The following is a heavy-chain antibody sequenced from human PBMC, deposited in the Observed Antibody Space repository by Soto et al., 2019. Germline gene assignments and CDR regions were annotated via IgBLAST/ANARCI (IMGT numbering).Heavy chain of an antibody. Sequence: LGQSMKISCRTSGYRFTSYWIDWVRQMPGKGLEWMGIIFPSDSDTRYSPSFQGQATLSADRCTSTVFLQWASLKASDTAVYCCATKDKSGYFNWFKPWGQVTLVTVSS. CDR2: IFPSDSDT. CDR1: GYRFTSYW. D-gene: IGHD5-18*01. J-gene: IGHJ5*02. V-gene: IGHV5-51*01. CDR3: ATKDKSGYFNWFKP.